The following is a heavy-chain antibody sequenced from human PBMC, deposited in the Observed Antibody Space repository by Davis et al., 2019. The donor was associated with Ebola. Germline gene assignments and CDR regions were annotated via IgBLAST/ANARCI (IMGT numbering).Heavy chain of an antibody. CDR1: GYTFTGYA. V-gene: IGHV1-3*01. J-gene: IGHJ4*02. Sequence: AASVKVSCKASGYTFTGYAIHWVRQAPGQRLEWMGWINAGNGNTKYSQKFQGRVTITRDTSASTAYMELSSLRSEDTAVYYCAGSSTWYHSAEYWGQGTLVTVSS. CDR3: AGSSTWYHSAEY. CDR2: INAGNGNT. D-gene: IGHD6-13*01.